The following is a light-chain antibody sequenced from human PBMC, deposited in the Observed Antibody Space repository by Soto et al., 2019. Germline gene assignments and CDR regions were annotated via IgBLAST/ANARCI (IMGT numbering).Light chain of an antibody. CDR3: QQYYSTPHT. CDR2: WAS. J-gene: IGKJ2*01. Sequence: DIVMTQSPDSLAVSLGERATINCKSSQSVLYSSNNKNYLAWYQQNPGQPPKLLIYWASTRESGVPDRFSGSGSGTDFTLTISSLQAEDVAVYYCQQYYSTPHTFGQGTKLAI. CDR1: QSVLYSSNNKNY. V-gene: IGKV4-1*01.